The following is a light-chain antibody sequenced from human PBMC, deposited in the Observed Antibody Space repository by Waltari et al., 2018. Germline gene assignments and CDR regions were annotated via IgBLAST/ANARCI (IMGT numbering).Light chain of an antibody. V-gene: IGLV1-40*01. CDR2: GNS. J-gene: IGLJ1*01. Sequence: QSVLTQPPSVSGAPGQRVTISCTGSSSNIGAGYDVHWYQQLPGTAPKLLIYGNSNRPSGVPDRFSGSKSGTSASLAITGLQAEDEADYYCQSYDSSLSGLLYVVGTGTKVTVL. CDR1: SSNIGAGYD. CDR3: QSYDSSLSGLLYV.